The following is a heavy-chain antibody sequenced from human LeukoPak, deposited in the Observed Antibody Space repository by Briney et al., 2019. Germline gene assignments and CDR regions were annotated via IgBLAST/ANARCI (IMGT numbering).Heavy chain of an antibody. D-gene: IGHD2-21*02. CDR1: HFPFSLYW. CDR3: ASELAHCVGDCLKD. CDR2: IKGDGSET. V-gene: IGHV3-7*01. Sequence: GGSLRLSCGASHFPFSLYWMSWVRQAPGKGLEWVANIKGDGSETYYVDSVKGRFTISRDNTKNSMYLQMNSLRAEDTAVYYCASELAHCVGDCLKDWGQGTLVTVSS. J-gene: IGHJ4*02.